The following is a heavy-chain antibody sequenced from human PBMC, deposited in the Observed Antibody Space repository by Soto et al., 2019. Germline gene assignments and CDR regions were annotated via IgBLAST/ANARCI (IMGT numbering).Heavy chain of an antibody. CDR3: ARESRYCSGGSCYVLPGIDY. Sequence: QVQLVQSGAEVKKPGSSVKVSCKASGGTFSSYAISWVRQAPGQGLEWMGGIIPIVGTENYAQKFQGRVTITADESTRTAYMKLRSLRSEDTDVYYCARESRYCSGGSCYVLPGIDYGGQGTLVTVSS. J-gene: IGHJ4*02. D-gene: IGHD2-15*01. V-gene: IGHV1-69*12. CDR1: GGTFSSYA. CDR2: IIPIVGTE.